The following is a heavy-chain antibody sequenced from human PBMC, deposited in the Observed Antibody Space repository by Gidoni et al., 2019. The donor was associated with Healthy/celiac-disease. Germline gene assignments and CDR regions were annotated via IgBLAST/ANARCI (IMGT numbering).Heavy chain of an antibody. CDR3: ARGLQLSISSSGLLDY. V-gene: IGHV3-30*01. CDR2: ISYDGSNK. J-gene: IGHJ4*02. Sequence: QVQLVESGGGVVQPGRSLRLSCAASGFTFSSYAMHWVRQAPGKGLEWVAVISYDGSNKYYADSVKGRFTISRDNSKNTLYLQMNSLRAEDTAVYYCARGLQLSISSSGLLDYWGQGTLVTVSS. CDR1: GFTFSSYA. D-gene: IGHD6-6*01.